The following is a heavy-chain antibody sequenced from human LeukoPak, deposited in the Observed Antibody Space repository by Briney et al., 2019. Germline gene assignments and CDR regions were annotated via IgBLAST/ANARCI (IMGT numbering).Heavy chain of an antibody. D-gene: IGHD3-22*01. CDR1: GYTFTSYY. Sequence: GASVKVSCKASGYTFTSYYMHWVRQAPGQGLEWMGIINPSGGSTSYAQKFQGRVTMTRDMSTSTVYMELSSLRSEDTAVYYCARDRSEDDCSDAFDIWGQGTMVTVSS. CDR3: ARDRSEDDCSDAFDI. V-gene: IGHV1-46*01. CDR2: INPSGGST. J-gene: IGHJ3*02.